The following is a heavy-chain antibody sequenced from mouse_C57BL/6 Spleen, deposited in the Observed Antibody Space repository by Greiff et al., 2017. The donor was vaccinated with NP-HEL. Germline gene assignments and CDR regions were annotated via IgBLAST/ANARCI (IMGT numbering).Heavy chain of an antibody. D-gene: IGHD2-3*01. V-gene: IGHV5-4*01. Sequence: EVQVVESGGGLVKPGGSLKLSCAASGFTFSSYAMSWVRQTPEKRLEWVATISDGGSYTYYPDNVKGRFTISRDNAKNNLYLQMSHLKSEDTAMYYCAREDGYNWYFDVWGTGTTVTVSS. CDR2: ISDGGSYT. CDR3: AREDGYNWYFDV. CDR1: GFTFSSYA. J-gene: IGHJ1*03.